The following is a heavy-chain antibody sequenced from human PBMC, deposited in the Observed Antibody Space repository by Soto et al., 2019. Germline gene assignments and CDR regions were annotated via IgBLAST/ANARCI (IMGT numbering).Heavy chain of an antibody. V-gene: IGHV4-59*01. CDR1: GGSISRYY. J-gene: IGHJ6*02. CDR2: MYNTGST. Sequence: QVQLQESGPGLVKPSETLSLTCTVSGGSISRYYWSWIRQPPGKGLEWIGYMYNTGSTVYNPPFKSRVTISVDTSQNQFSLKLNSVTAADTAVYYCARDLWGYCGTDCYPLDVWGQGTTVTVSS. CDR3: ARDLWGYCGTDCYPLDV. D-gene: IGHD2-21*02.